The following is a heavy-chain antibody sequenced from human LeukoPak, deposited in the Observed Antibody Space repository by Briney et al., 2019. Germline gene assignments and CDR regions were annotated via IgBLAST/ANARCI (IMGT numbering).Heavy chain of an antibody. J-gene: IGHJ4*02. CDR3: ARISRWSGIDY. CDR1: GGSISSYY. Sequence: PSQTLSLTCTVSGGSISSYYWSWIRQPPGKGLEWIGSIYNSGTTNYNPSLKSRVTISLDTSKTQFSLKLSSVTAADTAVYYCARISRWSGIDYWGQGTLVTVSS. D-gene: IGHD1-26*01. CDR2: IYNSGTT. V-gene: IGHV4-59*01.